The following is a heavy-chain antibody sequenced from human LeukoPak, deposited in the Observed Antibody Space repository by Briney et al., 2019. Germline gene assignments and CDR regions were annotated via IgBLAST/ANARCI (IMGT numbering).Heavy chain of an antibody. D-gene: IGHD3-10*01. Sequence: GGSVRLSCAASGFTFSSYDMSWVRQAPGKGLEWISAISAGDGSTYYADSVKGRCTISRDNSKSTVSLQMSALRAEDTAIYYCAKVAGSGGYFPEYWGQGTLVTVSS. CDR2: ISAGDGST. V-gene: IGHV3-23*01. J-gene: IGHJ4*02. CDR3: AKVAGSGGYFPEY. CDR1: GFTFSSYD.